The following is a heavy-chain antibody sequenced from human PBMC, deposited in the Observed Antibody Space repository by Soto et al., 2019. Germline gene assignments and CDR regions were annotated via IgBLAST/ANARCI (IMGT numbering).Heavy chain of an antibody. CDR2: ISSSSSTI. CDR1: GFTFSSYS. V-gene: IGHV3-48*01. Sequence: GGSLRLSCAASGFTFSSYSMNWVRQAPGKGLEWVSYISSSSSTIYYADSVKGRFTISRDNAKNSLYLQMNSLRAEDTAVYYCARESGTVTNIDWFAPWGQGTLVTVSS. CDR3: ARESGTVTNIDWFAP. J-gene: IGHJ5*02. D-gene: IGHD4-4*01.